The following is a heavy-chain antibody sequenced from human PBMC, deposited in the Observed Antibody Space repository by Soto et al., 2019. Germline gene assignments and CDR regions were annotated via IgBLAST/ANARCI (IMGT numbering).Heavy chain of an antibody. CDR1: GGSISSGGYY. D-gene: IGHD1-26*01. CDR3: ARGGPLNYYGMDV. Sequence: SETLSLTCTVSGGSISSGGYYWSWIRQHPGKGLEWIGYIYYSGSTYYNPSLKSRVTISVDTSKNQFSLKLSSVTAADTAVYYRARGGPLNYYGMDVWGQGTTVTVSS. CDR2: IYYSGST. V-gene: IGHV4-31*03. J-gene: IGHJ6*02.